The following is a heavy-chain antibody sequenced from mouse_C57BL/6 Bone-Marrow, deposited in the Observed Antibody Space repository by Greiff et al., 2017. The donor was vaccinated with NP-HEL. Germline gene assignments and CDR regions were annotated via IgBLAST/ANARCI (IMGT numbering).Heavy chain of an antibody. CDR3: ARRYRGLYYYAMDY. V-gene: IGHV5-17*01. J-gene: IGHJ4*01. CDR1: GFTFSDYG. D-gene: IGHD2-12*01. Sequence: EVHLVESGGGLVKPGGSLKLSCAASGFTFSDYGMHWVRQAPEKGLEWVAYISSGSSTIYYADTVKGRFTISRVNAKNTLFLQMTSLRSEDTAMYYCARRYRGLYYYAMDYWGQGTSVTVSS. CDR2: ISSGSSTI.